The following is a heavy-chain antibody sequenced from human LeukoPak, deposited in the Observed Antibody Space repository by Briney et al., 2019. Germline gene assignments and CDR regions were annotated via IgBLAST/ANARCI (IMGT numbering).Heavy chain of an antibody. V-gene: IGHV1-69*04. D-gene: IGHD3-3*01. CDR2: IIPIFGIA. CDR3: ASDQSPGYDFWSGYLPTDY. J-gene: IGHJ4*02. CDR1: GGTFSSYA. Sequence: GASVKVSCKASGGTFSSYAISWVRQAPGQGLEWMGRIIPIFGIANYAQKFQGRVTITADKSTSTAYMELSSLRSEDTAVYYCASDQSPGYDFWSGYLPTDYWGQGTLVTVSS.